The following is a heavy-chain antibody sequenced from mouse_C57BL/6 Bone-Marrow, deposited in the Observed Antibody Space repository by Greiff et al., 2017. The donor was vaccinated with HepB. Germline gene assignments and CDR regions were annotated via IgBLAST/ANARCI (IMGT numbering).Heavy chain of an antibody. D-gene: IGHD2-2*01. CDR3: ARAEGGYDWYFDV. Sequence: EVKLMESGGGLVKPGGSLKLSCAASGFTFSSYAMSWVRQTPEKRLEWVATISDGGSYTYYPDNVKGRFTISRDNAKNNLYLQMSHLKSEDTAMYYCARAEGGYDWYFDVWGTGTTVTVSS. J-gene: IGHJ1*03. CDR1: GFTFSSYA. V-gene: IGHV5-4*03. CDR2: ISDGGSYT.